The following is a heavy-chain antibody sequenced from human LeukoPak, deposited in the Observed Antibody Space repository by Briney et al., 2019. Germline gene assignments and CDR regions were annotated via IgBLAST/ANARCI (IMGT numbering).Heavy chain of an antibody. Sequence: ASVKVSCKASGGTFSSYAISWVRQAPGQGLEWMGGFDPEDGETIYAQKFQGRVTMTEDTSTDTAYMELSSLRSEDTAVYYCATGRYQQQLDAFDIWGQGTMVAVSS. CDR1: GGTFSSYA. CDR2: FDPEDGET. D-gene: IGHD6-13*01. J-gene: IGHJ3*02. CDR3: ATGRYQQQLDAFDI. V-gene: IGHV1-24*01.